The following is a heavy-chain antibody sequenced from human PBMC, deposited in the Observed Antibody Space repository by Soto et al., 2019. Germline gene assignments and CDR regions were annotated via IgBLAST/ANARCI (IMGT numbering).Heavy chain of an antibody. D-gene: IGHD2-2*02. Sequence: GESLKISCQGSGYSFTSNWIGWVRQMPGKGLEWMGIINPADSDIKYSPSFQGLVTISADKSIGTAYLQWSSLKASDTAMYYCAREYCSSTSCYMFYYYYGMDVWGQGTTVTVSS. CDR3: AREYCSSTSCYMFYYYYGMDV. V-gene: IGHV5-51*01. CDR1: GYSFTSNW. J-gene: IGHJ6*02. CDR2: INPADSDI.